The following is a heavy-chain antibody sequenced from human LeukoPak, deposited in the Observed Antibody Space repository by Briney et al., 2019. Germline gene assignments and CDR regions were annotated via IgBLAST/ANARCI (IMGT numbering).Heavy chain of an antibody. CDR1: GYTFTSYD. Sequence: ASVKVSCKASGYTFTSYDINWVRQATGQGLEWMGWMNPNSGNTGYAQKFQGRVTITRNTSISTAYMELSSLRSEDTAVYYCARGGDPQLGNNWLDPWGQGTLVTVSS. CDR2: MNPNSGNT. J-gene: IGHJ5*02. V-gene: IGHV1-8*03. CDR3: ARGGDPQLGNNWLDP. D-gene: IGHD3-10*01.